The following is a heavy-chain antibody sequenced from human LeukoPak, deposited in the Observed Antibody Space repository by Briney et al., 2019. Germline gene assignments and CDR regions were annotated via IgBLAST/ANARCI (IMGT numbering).Heavy chain of an antibody. J-gene: IGHJ4*02. D-gene: IGHD2-21*02. CDR3: ARDYCGGDCYPFDY. Sequence: GGSLRLSCAVSGFTFDDYGMSWVRQAPGKGLEWVSGINWNGGSTGYADSVKGRFTISRDNAKKSVYLKMNSLRGEDTALYYCARDYCGGDCYPFDYGGQGTLVTVSS. CDR1: GFTFDDYG. CDR2: INWNGGST. V-gene: IGHV3-20*04.